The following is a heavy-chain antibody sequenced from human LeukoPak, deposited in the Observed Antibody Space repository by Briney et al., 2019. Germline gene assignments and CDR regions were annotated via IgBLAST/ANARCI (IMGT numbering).Heavy chain of an antibody. Sequence: PSETLSLTCTVSGGSISSSSYYWGWIRQPPGKGLEWIGSIYYSGSTYYNPSLKSRVTISVDTSKNQFSLKLSSVTAADTAVYYCASRRSGSSPFDIWGQGTMVTVSS. D-gene: IGHD1-26*01. J-gene: IGHJ3*02. CDR1: GGSISSSSYY. V-gene: IGHV4-39*01. CDR3: ASRRSGSSPFDI. CDR2: IYYSGST.